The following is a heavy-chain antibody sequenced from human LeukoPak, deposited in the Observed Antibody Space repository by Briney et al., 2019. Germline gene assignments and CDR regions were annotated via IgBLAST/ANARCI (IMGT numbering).Heavy chain of an antibody. V-gene: IGHV3-30*02. D-gene: IGHD3-10*01. J-gene: IGHJ4*02. Sequence: GGSLRLSCAASGFTFSSYAMSWVRQAPGKGLEWVAFIRYDGSNKYYADSVKGRFTISRDNSKNTLYLQMNSLRAEDTAVYYCAKDMMVRGVVPFDYWGQGTLVTVSS. CDR1: GFTFSSYA. CDR3: AKDMMVRGVVPFDY. CDR2: IRYDGSNK.